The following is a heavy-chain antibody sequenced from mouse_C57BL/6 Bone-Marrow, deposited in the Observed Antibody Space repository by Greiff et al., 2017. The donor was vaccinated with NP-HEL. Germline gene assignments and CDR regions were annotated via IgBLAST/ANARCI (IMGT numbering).Heavy chain of an antibody. CDR2: INPGSGGT. D-gene: IGHD1-1*01. CDR1: GYAFTNYL. Sequence: VQLQQSGAELVRPGTSVKVSCKASGYAFTNYLIEWVKQRPGQGLEWIGVINPGSGGTNYNEKFKGKATLTADKSSSTAYMQLSSLTSEDSAVYFCARRGLLRFFYAMDYWGQGTSVTVSS. CDR3: ARRGLLRFFYAMDY. V-gene: IGHV1-54*01. J-gene: IGHJ4*01.